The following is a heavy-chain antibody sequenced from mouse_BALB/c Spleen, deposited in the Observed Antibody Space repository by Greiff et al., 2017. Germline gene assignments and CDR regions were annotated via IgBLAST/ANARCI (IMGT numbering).Heavy chain of an antibody. Sequence: EVKLVESGPSLVKPSQTLSLTCSVTGDSITSGYWNWIRKFPGNKLEYMGYISYSGSTYYNPSLKSRISITRDTSKNQYYLQLNSVTTEDTATYYCARSITTENYFDYWGQGTTLTVSS. J-gene: IGHJ2*01. D-gene: IGHD1-1*01. V-gene: IGHV3-8*02. CDR2: ISYSGST. CDR1: GDSITSGY. CDR3: ARSITTENYFDY.